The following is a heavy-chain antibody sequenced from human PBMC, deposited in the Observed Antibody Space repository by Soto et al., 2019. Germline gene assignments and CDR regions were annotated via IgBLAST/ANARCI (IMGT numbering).Heavy chain of an antibody. V-gene: IGHV1-2*02. D-gene: IGHD3-3*01. CDR2: INPNSGGT. Sequence: ASVKVSCKASGYTFTGYYMHWVRQAPGQGLEWMGWINPNSGGTNYAQKFQGRVTMTRDTSISTAYMELGRLRSDDTAVYYCAREPRKWSERRLDYWGQGTLVTVSS. CDR3: AREPRKWSERRLDY. J-gene: IGHJ4*02. CDR1: GYTFTGYY.